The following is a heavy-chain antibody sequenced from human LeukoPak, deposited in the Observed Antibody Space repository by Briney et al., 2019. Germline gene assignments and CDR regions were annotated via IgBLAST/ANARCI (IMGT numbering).Heavy chain of an antibody. Sequence: GGSLRLSCAASGFTFSSYAMSWFRQAPGKGLEWVSAISGSGGSTYYADSVKGRFTISRDNSKNTLYLQMNSLRAEDTAVYYCAKANYYYYYMDVWGKGTTVTVSS. CDR3: AKANYYYYYMDV. CDR2: ISGSGGST. V-gene: IGHV3-23*01. J-gene: IGHJ6*03. CDR1: GFTFSSYA.